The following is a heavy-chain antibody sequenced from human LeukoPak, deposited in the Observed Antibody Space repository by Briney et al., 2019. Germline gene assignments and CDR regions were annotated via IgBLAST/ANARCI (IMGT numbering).Heavy chain of an antibody. J-gene: IGHJ4*02. V-gene: IGHV3-23*01. CDR2: INGGGSNT. D-gene: IGHD2-8*02. CDR3: AVNIVLNVSAPGY. Sequence: PGGSLRLSCAASGFTFSSYAMIWVRQAPEKGLEWVSTINGGGSNTYYADSLKGRFTISRDNSKNTLYLQMNSLRAEDTAVYYCAVNIVLNVSAPGYWGQGTLVTVSS. CDR1: GFTFSSYA.